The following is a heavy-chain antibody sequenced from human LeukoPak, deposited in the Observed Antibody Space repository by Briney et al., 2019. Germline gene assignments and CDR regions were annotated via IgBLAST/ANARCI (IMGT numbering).Heavy chain of an antibody. V-gene: IGHV4-59*12. CDR1: GGSISSYY. D-gene: IGHD4/OR15-4a*01. Sequence: PSETLSLTCTVSGGSISSYYWSWIRQPPGKGLEWIGYIYYSGSTNYNPSLKGRVTISVDTSKNQFSLKLTSVTAADTAVYYCARRAGAYSHPYDYWGQGTLVTVSS. CDR2: IYYSGST. J-gene: IGHJ4*02. CDR3: ARRAGAYSHPYDY.